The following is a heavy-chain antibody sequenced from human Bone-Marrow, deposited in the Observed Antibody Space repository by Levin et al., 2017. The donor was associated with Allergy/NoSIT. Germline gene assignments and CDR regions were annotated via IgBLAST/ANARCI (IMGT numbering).Heavy chain of an antibody. CDR3: AKITAAGTISSTYYYYGMDV. D-gene: IGHD6-13*01. V-gene: IGHV3-30*18. CDR1: GFTFSSYG. J-gene: IGHJ6*02. Sequence: QTGGSLRLSCAASGFTFSSYGMHWVRQAPGKGLEWVAVISYDGSNKYYADSVKGRFTISRDNSKNTLYLQMNSLRAEDTAVYYCAKITAAGTISSTYYYYGMDVWGQGTTVTVSS. CDR2: ISYDGSNK.